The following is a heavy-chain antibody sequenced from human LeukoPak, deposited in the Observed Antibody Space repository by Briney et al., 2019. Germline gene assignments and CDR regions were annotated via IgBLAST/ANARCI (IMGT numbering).Heavy chain of an antibody. Sequence: PGGSLRLSCAASGFTFSSYAMSWVRQAPGKGLEWVSAISGSGGSTYYADSVKGRFTISRDNSKNTPYLQMNSLRAEDTAVYYCAKDQGSGWYRIFDYWGQGTLVTVSS. CDR2: ISGSGGST. J-gene: IGHJ4*02. D-gene: IGHD6-19*01. CDR3: AKDQGSGWYRIFDY. V-gene: IGHV3-23*01. CDR1: GFTFSSYA.